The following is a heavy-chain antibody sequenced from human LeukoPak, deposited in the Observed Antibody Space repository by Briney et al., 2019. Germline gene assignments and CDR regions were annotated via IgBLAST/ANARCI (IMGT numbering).Heavy chain of an antibody. J-gene: IGHJ6*03. CDR2: INPNSGGT. D-gene: IGHD6-13*01. V-gene: IGHV1-2*06. CDR1: GYTFTGYY. Sequence: GASVKVSCKASGYTFTGYYMHWVRQAPGQGLEWMGRINPNSGGTNYAQKFQGRVTMTRDTSISTAYMELSRLRSDDTAVYYCARVRSIAAAGTIYYYYYYMDVWGKGTTVTVSS. CDR3: ARVRSIAAAGTIYYYYYYMDV.